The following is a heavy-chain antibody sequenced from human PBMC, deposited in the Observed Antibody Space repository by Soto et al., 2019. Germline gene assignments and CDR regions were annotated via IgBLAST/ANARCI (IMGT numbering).Heavy chain of an antibody. Sequence: GGSLRLSCAASAFTFRSYAMHLVRQAPGKGLEWVSRMNMDGNRISYVDSVKGRCTISRDNAKNTFYMEMNSARVEDTAVYYCVRGDGDRYDGHGYLGRHWGQGSLVTVSS. J-gene: IGHJ4*02. CDR2: MNMDGNRI. CDR3: VRGDGDRYDGHGYLGRH. D-gene: IGHD2-21*01. CDR1: AFTFRSYA. V-gene: IGHV3-74*01.